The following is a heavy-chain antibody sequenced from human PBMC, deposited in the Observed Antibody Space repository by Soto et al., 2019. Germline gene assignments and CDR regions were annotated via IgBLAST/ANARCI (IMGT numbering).Heavy chain of an antibody. Sequence: SQTLSLTCAISGDSVARNSSAWNWIRQSPSRGLEWLGRTYYRSKRYTDYAESVKSRITINPDTSKNQASLQLKSVTPEDTAVYYCTTGATSGRYVNVYYCIDVWGQGTTVTVSS. CDR3: TTGATSGRYVNVYYCIDV. V-gene: IGHV6-1*01. D-gene: IGHD3-16*01. CDR1: GDSVARNSSA. J-gene: IGHJ6*02. CDR2: TYYRSKRYT.